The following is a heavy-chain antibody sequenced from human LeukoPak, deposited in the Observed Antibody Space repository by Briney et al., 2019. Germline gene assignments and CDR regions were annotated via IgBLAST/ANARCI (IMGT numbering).Heavy chain of an antibody. D-gene: IGHD3-3*01. CDR3: ARDQSDDFELDYYYMDV. CDR2: ISSSSSYI. CDR1: GFTFSSYS. Sequence: GGSLRLSCAASGFTFSSYSMNWVRQAPGKGLEWVSSISSSSSYIYYADSVKGRFTISRDNAKNSLYLQMNSLRAEDTAVYYCARDQSDDFELDYYYMDVWGKGTTVTVSS. V-gene: IGHV3-21*01. J-gene: IGHJ6*03.